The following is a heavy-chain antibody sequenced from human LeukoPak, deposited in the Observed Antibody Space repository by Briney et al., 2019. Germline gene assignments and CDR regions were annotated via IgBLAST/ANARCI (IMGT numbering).Heavy chain of an antibody. V-gene: IGHV3-33*01. D-gene: IGHD2/OR15-2a*01. CDR1: GFTFSSYA. J-gene: IGHJ4*02. CDR2: IWYDGSNK. CDR3: ARNRFDY. Sequence: GGSLRLSCAASGFTFSSYAMRWVRQAPGKGLEWVAVIWYDGSNKYYADSVKGRFTISGDNSKNTLYLQMNSLRAEDTAVYYCARNRFDYWGQGTLVTVSS.